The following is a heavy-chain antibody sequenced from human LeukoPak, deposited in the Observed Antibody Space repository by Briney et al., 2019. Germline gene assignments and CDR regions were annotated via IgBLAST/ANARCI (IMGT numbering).Heavy chain of an antibody. Sequence: WASVKVSCKASGYTFTSYDINWVRQAPGQGLEWMGRIIPILGIANYAQRFQGRVTITADKSTSTAYMELSSLRSEDTAVYYCARDDYYDSSGYCVYWGQGTLVTVSS. CDR1: GYTFTSYD. CDR3: ARDDYYDSSGYCVY. V-gene: IGHV1-69*04. D-gene: IGHD3-22*01. CDR2: IIPILGIA. J-gene: IGHJ4*02.